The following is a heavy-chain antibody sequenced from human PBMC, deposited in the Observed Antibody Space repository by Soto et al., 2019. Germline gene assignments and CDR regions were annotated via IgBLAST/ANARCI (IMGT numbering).Heavy chain of an antibody. Sequence: GGSLRLSCEASGFTLRNYAMTWVRQAPGKGLEWVSLISANDVGTYYAESVKTRFTISTDQSRNTVYLQMDSLRADDTAVYYCAKAKNDYNWDNRPPFDYWGQGTLVTVSS. D-gene: IGHD1-20*01. CDR3: AKAKNDYNWDNRPPFDY. J-gene: IGHJ4*02. CDR2: ISANDVGT. V-gene: IGHV3-23*01. CDR1: GFTLRNYA.